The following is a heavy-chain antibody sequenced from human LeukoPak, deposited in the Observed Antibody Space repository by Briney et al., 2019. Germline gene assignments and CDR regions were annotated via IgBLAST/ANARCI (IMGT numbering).Heavy chain of an antibody. V-gene: IGHV3-74*01. J-gene: IGHJ2*01. CDR1: GFSLSSYW. CDR3: ARGHGDFPVNYYFDL. D-gene: IGHD4-17*01. CDR2: VNSDGSST. Sequence: PGGSLRLSCAASGFSLSSYWMHWVRQAPGKGLVWVSRVNSDGSSTAYADSVKGRFTASRDNAKNTLCLQMNSLRAEDTAVYYCARGHGDFPVNYYFDLWGRGTLVTVSS.